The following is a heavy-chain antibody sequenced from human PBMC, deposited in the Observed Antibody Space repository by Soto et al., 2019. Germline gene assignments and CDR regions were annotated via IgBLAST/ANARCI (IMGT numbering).Heavy chain of an antibody. J-gene: IGHJ4*02. CDR2: ISSDGSNQ. V-gene: IGHV3-30-3*01. CDR3: ARVFDGYYFDY. D-gene: IGHD2-2*03. Sequence: ESGGGVVQPGTSLTLSCAASGFTFETFYMHWVRQAPGKGLQWVGVISSDGSNQYYADSVKGRFSISRDNSKNILYLQLNSLIPQDTAVYSCARVFDGYYFDYWGQGALVTVSS. CDR1: GFTFETFY.